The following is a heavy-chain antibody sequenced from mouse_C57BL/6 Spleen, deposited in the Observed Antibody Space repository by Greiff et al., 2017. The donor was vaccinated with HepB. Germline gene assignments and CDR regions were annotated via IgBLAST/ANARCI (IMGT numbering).Heavy chain of an antibody. CDR1: GYTFTDYY. Sequence: VQLKQSGPVLVKPGASVKMSCKASGYTFTDYYMNWVKQSHGKSLEWIGVINPYNGGTSYNQKFKGKATLTVDKSSSTAYMELNSLTSEDSAVYYCARGGTRWFAYWGQGTLVTVSA. D-gene: IGHD1-1*01. CDR2: INPYNGGT. J-gene: IGHJ3*01. V-gene: IGHV1-19*01. CDR3: ARGGTRWFAY.